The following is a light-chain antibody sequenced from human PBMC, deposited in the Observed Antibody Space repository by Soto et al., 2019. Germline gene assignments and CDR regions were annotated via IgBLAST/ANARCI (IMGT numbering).Light chain of an antibody. V-gene: IGLV2-8*01. CDR1: SSDVGAYNY. CDR3: TSYGGINNFVV. CDR2: EVL. Sequence: QSVLTQPPSASGSPGQSVTISCTGTSSDVGAYNYVSWYQQHPGKAPKLMIYEVLKRPSGVPDRFSGSKSGNTASLTVSGLQAEDDADYYCTSYGGINNFVVFGGGTKLTLL. J-gene: IGLJ2*01.